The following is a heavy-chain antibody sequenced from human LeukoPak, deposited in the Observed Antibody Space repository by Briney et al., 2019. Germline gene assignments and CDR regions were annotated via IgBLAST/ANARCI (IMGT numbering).Heavy chain of an antibody. CDR1: GYSISSGYY. J-gene: IGHJ5*02. Sequence: PSETLSLTCAVSGYSISSGYYWGWIRPPPGKGLEWIGCICHSGTTYYTPSLNHRITISVDTSKTQFPLKLSSVTAADTAVYCCAVLGYDFWSGSISWFDPGGEGTLVTVSS. CDR2: ICHSGTT. CDR3: AVLGYDFWSGSISWFDP. V-gene: IGHV4-38-2*01. D-gene: IGHD3-3*01.